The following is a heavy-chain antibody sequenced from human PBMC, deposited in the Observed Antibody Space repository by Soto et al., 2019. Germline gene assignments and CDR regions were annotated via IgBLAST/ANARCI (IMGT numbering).Heavy chain of an antibody. CDR3: ARDGPVGDESGPSYRAFDI. Sequence: SETLSLTCSVSGGTVSSGGYFWAWIRQHPGMGLEWIGYIYYSGSTYYNPSLKSRVTLSIDTSKNQFSLKLTSVTAADTALYFCARDGPVGDESGPSYRAFDIWGQGTMVTVSS. J-gene: IGHJ3*02. V-gene: IGHV4-31*02. CDR2: IYYSGST. D-gene: IGHD3-10*01. CDR1: GGTVSSGGYF.